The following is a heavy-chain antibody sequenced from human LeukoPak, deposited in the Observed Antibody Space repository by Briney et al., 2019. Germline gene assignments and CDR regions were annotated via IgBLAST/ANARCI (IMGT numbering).Heavy chain of an antibody. V-gene: IGHV4-39*01. CDR1: GGSMSTTSYF. D-gene: IGHD5-12*01. CDR2: TYYSGST. Sequence: SETLSLTCTVPGGSMSTTSYFWGWIRQPPGKGLEWMGSTYYSGSTYDNPSLKSRVTISIDRSKNQFSLKLTSVTAADTAVYYCGRQSYDYGVDFWGQGTLVTVSS. CDR3: GRQSYDYGVDF. J-gene: IGHJ4*02.